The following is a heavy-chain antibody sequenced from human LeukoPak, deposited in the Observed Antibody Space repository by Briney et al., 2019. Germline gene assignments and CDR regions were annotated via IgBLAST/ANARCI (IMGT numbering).Heavy chain of an antibody. CDR2: TRNKANSYTT. J-gene: IGHJ6*03. D-gene: IGHD2-2*01. CDR3: ARLEGVVVPAAKAIYYYYYMDV. Sequence: GGSLRLSCAASGFTFSDHYMDWVRQAPGKGLEWVGRTRNKANSYTTEYAASVKGRFTISRDDSKNSLYLQMNSLKTEDTAMYYCARLEGVVVPAAKAIYYYYYMDVWGKGTTVTVSS. V-gene: IGHV3-72*01. CDR1: GFTFSDHY.